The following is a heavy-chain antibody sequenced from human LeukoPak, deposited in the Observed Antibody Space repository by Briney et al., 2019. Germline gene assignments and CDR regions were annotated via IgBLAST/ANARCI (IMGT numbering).Heavy chain of an antibody. D-gene: IGHD5-18*01. CDR3: ARVVDTHFDY. J-gene: IGHJ4*02. CDR2: ISDSGGST. CDR1: GVTFSSYA. V-gene: IGHV3-23*01. Sequence: GGSLRLSCAASGVTFSSYAMSWVRQAPGKGLEWVSSISDSGGSTYYADSVKGRFTISRDNAKNTLYLQMNSLRAEDTAVYYCARVVDTHFDYWGQGTLVTVSS.